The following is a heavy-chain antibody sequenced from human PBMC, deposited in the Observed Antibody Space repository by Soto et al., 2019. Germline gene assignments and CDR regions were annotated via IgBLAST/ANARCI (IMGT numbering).Heavy chain of an antibody. CDR3: ARPLWRNDYNWGYFDL. V-gene: IGHV3-30-3*01. CDR2: ISYDGSNK. J-gene: IGHJ2*01. D-gene: IGHD4-4*01. Sequence: QVQLVESGGGVVQPGRSLRLSCAASGFTFSSYAMHWIRQAPGRGLEWVAVISYDGSNKCYADSVKGRFTISRENSKNTLYLQMNSLRAEDTVVYYCARPLWRNDYNWGYFDLWGRGTLVTVSS. CDR1: GFTFSSYA.